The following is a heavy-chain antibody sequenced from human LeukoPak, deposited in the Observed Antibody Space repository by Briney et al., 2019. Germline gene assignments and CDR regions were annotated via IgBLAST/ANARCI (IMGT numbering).Heavy chain of an antibody. V-gene: IGHV3-48*02. CDR1: GFTFSSFW. CDR2: IGANSAI. D-gene: IGHD3-10*01. J-gene: IGHJ3*02. Sequence: GGSLRLSCAASGFTFSSFWMTWVRQAPGKGLEWVSYIGANSAIFHADSVKGRFTISRDNAKNSLSLQMNSLRDDDTALYYCAREGYYGAFDIWGQGTMVTVSS. CDR3: AREGYYGAFDI.